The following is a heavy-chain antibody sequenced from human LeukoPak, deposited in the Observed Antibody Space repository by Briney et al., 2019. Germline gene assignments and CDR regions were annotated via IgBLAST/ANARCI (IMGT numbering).Heavy chain of an antibody. J-gene: IGHJ3*01. CDR2: IKEDGSEE. V-gene: IGHV3-7*01. CDR3: ARDWLAGNPYHAFDL. Sequence: PGGSLRLSCAASGFTFSSYWMSGVRQAPGKGLECVANIKEDGSEEYYVDSVKGRFSISRDNAKNSLYLQMNSLRAEDTAVYYCARDWLAGNPYHAFDLWGKGTMVTVSS. D-gene: IGHD3-10*01. CDR1: GFTFSSYW.